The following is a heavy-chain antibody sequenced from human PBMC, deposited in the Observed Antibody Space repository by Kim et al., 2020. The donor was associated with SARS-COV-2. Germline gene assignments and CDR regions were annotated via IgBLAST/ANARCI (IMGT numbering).Heavy chain of an antibody. CDR2: IIPILGIA. CDR1: GGTLSSYA. CDR3: PRQGGEGYYDSSGYPH. D-gene: IGHD3-22*01. Sequence: SVKVSCKAFGGTLSSYAISWVRQAPGQGLEWMGRIIPILGIANYAQKLQGRVTITADKSTSTAYMELSSLISEDTAVYYCPRQGGEGYYDSSGYPHWGQ. J-gene: IGHJ1*01. V-gene: IGHV1-69*04.